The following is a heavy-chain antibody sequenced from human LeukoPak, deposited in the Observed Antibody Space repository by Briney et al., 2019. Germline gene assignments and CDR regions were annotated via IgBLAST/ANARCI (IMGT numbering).Heavy chain of an antibody. D-gene: IGHD4-11*01. CDR1: GGSISTYY. V-gene: IGHV4-59*01. J-gene: IGHJ3*02. CDR2: ISYSGST. CDR3: ARVMGTTVTRRVYAFDI. Sequence: SETLSLTCSLSGGSISTYYWSWIRQPPGKGLEWIGYISYSGSTNDNPSLKSRFTISVDTSKNQFSLKLSPVTAADTAVYYCARVMGTTVTRRVYAFDIWGQGTIVTVAS.